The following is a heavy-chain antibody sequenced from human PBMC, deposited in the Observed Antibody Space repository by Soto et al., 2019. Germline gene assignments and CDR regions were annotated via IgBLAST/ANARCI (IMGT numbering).Heavy chain of an antibody. Sequence: DVQLVESGGGLVQPGGSLRLSCAASGFTFSSYWINWVRQTPGKGLEWVANIKGDGSEKYYVDSLKGRFTISRDNAKNSLYLDMNSLKVEDTAVYYGVRVTMVPGLDHWGQGTLVTVSS. V-gene: IGHV3-7*01. CDR3: VRVTMVPGLDH. J-gene: IGHJ4*02. CDR1: GFTFSSYW. CDR2: IKGDGSEK. D-gene: IGHD2-8*01.